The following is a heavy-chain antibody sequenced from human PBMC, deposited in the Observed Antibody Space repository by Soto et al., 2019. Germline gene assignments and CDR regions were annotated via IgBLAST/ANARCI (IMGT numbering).Heavy chain of an antibody. J-gene: IGHJ4*02. CDR3: AGIYSGSPGGTLRY. CDR2: IYYSGST. CDR1: GGSISSGGYY. Sequence: SETLSVTCTVSGGSISSGGYYWSWIRQHPGKGLEWIGYIYYSGSTYYNPSLKSRVTISVDTSKNQFSLKLSSVTAADTAVYYCAGIYSGSPGGTLRYWGQGTLVTVSS. V-gene: IGHV4-31*03. D-gene: IGHD1-26*01.